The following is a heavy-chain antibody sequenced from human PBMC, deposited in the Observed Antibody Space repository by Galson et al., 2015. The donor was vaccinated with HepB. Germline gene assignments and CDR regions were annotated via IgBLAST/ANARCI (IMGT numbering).Heavy chain of an antibody. V-gene: IGHV1-69*13. Sequence: SVKVSCKASGGTFSSYAISWVRQAPGQGLEWMGGIIPIFGTANYAQKFQGRVTITADESTSTAYMELSSLRSEDTAVYYCARPTASLRYCSGGSCETPFDPWGQGTLVTVSS. CDR1: GGTFSSYA. CDR3: ARPTASLRYCSGGSCETPFDP. J-gene: IGHJ5*02. CDR2: IIPIFGTA. D-gene: IGHD2-15*01.